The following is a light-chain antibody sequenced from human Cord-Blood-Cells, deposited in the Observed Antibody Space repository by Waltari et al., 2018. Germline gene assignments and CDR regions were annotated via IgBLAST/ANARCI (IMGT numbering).Light chain of an antibody. V-gene: IGLV3-21*04. CDR1: NIGSKS. CDR3: QVWDSSSDHPV. Sequence: TQPPSVSVAPGKTARITCGGNNIGSKSVHWYQQKPGQAPVLVIYYDSDRPSGIPERFSGSNSGNTATLTISRVEAGDEADYYCQVWDSSSDHPVFGGGTKLTGL. CDR2: YDS. J-gene: IGLJ3*02.